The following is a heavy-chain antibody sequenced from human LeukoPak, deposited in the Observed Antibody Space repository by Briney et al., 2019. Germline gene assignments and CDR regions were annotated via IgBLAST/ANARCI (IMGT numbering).Heavy chain of an antibody. CDR1: GFTFSSYA. V-gene: IGHV3-30-3*01. CDR2: ISYDGSNK. J-gene: IGHJ4*02. Sequence: PGRPLRLSCAASGFTFSSYAMHWVRQAPGKGLEWVAVISYDGSNKYYADSVKGRFTISRDNSKNTLYLQMNSLRAEDTAVYYCARDWGYCSSTSCYSDFDYWGQGTLVTVSS. CDR3: ARDWGYCSSTSCYSDFDY. D-gene: IGHD2-2*01.